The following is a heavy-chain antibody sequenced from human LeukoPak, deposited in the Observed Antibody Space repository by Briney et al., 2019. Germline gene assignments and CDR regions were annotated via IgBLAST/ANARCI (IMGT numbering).Heavy chain of an antibody. D-gene: IGHD5-24*01. Sequence: GGSLRLSCAASGFTVTNTAMSWVRQAPGKGLEWVSIIYGDGRTKYVDSVKGRFTVSRDNSKNTLYLQMNSLRAEDTALYYCTRESEDGWFGSWGQRTLVTVSS. CDR3: TRESEDGWFGS. J-gene: IGHJ5*01. CDR1: GFTVTNTA. V-gene: IGHV3-53*01. CDR2: IYGDGRT.